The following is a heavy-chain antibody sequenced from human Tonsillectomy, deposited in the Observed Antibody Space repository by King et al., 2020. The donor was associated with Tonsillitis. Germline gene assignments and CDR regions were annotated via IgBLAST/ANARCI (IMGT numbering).Heavy chain of an antibody. CDR3: AREVVVSPSSWFDP. Sequence: QLQESGSGLVKPSQTLSLTCAVSGGSISSDNYSWSWIRQPPGKGLEWIGYIYHSGSTYYNPSLKSRVTISVDRSKNQFSLKLSSVTAADTAVYYCAREVVVSPSSWFDPWGQGTLVTVSS. V-gene: IGHV4-30-2*01. CDR1: GGSISSDNYS. CDR2: IYHSGST. D-gene: IGHD2-15*01. J-gene: IGHJ5*02.